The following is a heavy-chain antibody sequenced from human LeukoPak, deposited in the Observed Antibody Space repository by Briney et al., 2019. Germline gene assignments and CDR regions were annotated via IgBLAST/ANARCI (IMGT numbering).Heavy chain of an antibody. V-gene: IGHV4-34*01. CDR1: GGSFSGYY. D-gene: IGHD2-15*01. Sequence: SETLSLTCAVYGGSFSGYYWSWIRQPPGKGLEWIGEINHSGSTNYNPSLKSRVTISVDTSKNQFSLKLSSVTAADTAVYYCARHGSDIVVVVAAPAAFDIWGQGTMVTVSS. CDR2: INHSGST. J-gene: IGHJ3*02. CDR3: ARHGSDIVVVVAAPAAFDI.